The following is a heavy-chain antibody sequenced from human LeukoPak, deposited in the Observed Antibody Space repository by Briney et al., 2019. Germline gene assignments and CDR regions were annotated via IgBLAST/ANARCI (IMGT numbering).Heavy chain of an antibody. Sequence: SETLSLTCTVSGGSISSYYWSWIRQPAGKGLECIGRIYTSGSTNYNPSLKSRVTMSVDTSKNQFSLKLSSVTAADTAVYYCARDPSNYANYYYYGMDVWGQGTTVTVSS. CDR1: GGSISSYY. J-gene: IGHJ6*02. CDR3: ARDPSNYANYYYYGMDV. V-gene: IGHV4-4*07. D-gene: IGHD4-11*01. CDR2: IYTSGST.